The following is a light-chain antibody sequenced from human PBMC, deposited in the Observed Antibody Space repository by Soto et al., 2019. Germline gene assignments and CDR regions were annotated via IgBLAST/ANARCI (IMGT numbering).Light chain of an antibody. J-gene: IGKJ4*01. Sequence: EIVMTQSPATRSVSPGERATLSCRASQSVSSNLAWYQQKPGQAPRLLIYGASTRATRIPARFSGSGSGTEFTLTISSLQSEDFAVYYCQQYNNWPPLTFGGGTKVEIK. CDR1: QSVSSN. V-gene: IGKV3-15*01. CDR2: GAS. CDR3: QQYNNWPPLT.